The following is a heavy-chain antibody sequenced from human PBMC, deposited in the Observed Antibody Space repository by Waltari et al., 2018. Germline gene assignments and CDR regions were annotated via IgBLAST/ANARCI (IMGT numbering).Heavy chain of an antibody. V-gene: IGHV3-53*01. J-gene: IGHJ3*02. CDR2: IDSGGST. Sequence: EVQLVESGGGLIQPGGSLRLSCAASGFTVSSNYMSWVRQAPGKGVEWVSVIDSGGSTYYADSVKGRFTISRDNSKNTLYLQMNSLRAEDTAVYYCAREGSGYSIDAFDIWGQGTMVTVSS. D-gene: IGHD3-22*01. CDR1: GFTVSSNY. CDR3: AREGSGYSIDAFDI.